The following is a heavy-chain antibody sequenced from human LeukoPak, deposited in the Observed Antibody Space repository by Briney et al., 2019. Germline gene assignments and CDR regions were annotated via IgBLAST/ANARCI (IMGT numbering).Heavy chain of an antibody. D-gene: IGHD2-2*01. CDR2: VWYDGTNK. Sequence: AGGSLRLSCAASGFTFSSYGMHWVRQAPGKGLEWVAVVWYDGTNKYYADSVKGRFTISRDNSKNTLYLQMNSLRAEDTAVYYCAKDHPDCRGSSCLLFDCWGQGTLVTVSS. J-gene: IGHJ4*02. CDR1: GFTFSSYG. CDR3: AKDHPDCRGSSCLLFDC. V-gene: IGHV3-33*06.